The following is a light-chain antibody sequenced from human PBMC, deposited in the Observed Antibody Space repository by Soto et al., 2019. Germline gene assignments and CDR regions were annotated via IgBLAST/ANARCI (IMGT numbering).Light chain of an antibody. CDR3: QQARRFPIT. CDR2: AAS. V-gene: IGKV1-12*01. Sequence: DIQMTQSPSSVSASVGDRVTISCRASQDISNWLAWYQQKPGEAPKFLIYAASNLQSGVPSKFSVSGSGTELTLTISSLQTEDVAVYYCQQARRFPITFGQGTRLEIK. J-gene: IGKJ5*01. CDR1: QDISNW.